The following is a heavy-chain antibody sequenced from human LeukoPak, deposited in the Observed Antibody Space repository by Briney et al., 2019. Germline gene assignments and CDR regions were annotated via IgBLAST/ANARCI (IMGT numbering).Heavy chain of an antibody. J-gene: IGHJ4*02. D-gene: IGHD2-2*01. CDR2: INERGTDS. CDR3: AKSEDIVVVPDATLDY. Sequence: PGGSLRLSCTASGFTFSGHWIHWVRQPPGMGLVWVSRINERGTDSMYAESVKGRFTISRDNSKNTLYLQMNSLRAEDTAVYYCAKSEDIVVVPDATLDYWGQGTLVTVSS. CDR1: GFTFSGHW. V-gene: IGHV3-74*03.